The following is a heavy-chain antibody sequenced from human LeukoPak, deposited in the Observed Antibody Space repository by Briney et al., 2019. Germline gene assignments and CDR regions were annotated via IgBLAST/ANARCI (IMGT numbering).Heavy chain of an antibody. V-gene: IGHV3-15*01. CDR3: TTDLRS. CDR1: GFIFSSYE. CDR2: IKSKTDGGTT. Sequence: GGSLRLSCAASGFIFSSYEMNWVRQAPGKGLEWVGRIKSKTDGGTTDYAAPVKGRFTISRDDSKTTLYLQMNRLKTEDTALYYCTTDLRSWGQGALVTVSS. D-gene: IGHD3-16*02. J-gene: IGHJ5*02.